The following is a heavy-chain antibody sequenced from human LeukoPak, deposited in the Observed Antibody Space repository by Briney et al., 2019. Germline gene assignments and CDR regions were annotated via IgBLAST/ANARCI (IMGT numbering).Heavy chain of an antibody. CDR2: IYHSGST. Sequence: SETLSLTCAVSGGSISSGGYSWSWIRQPPGKGLEWIGYIYHSGSTYYNPSLKSRVTISVDRSKNQFSLKLSSVTAADTAVYYCARDSPRYCSGGSFYAFDIWGQGTMVTVSS. J-gene: IGHJ3*02. D-gene: IGHD2-15*01. V-gene: IGHV4-30-2*01. CDR3: ARDSPRYCSGGSFYAFDI. CDR1: GGSISSGGYS.